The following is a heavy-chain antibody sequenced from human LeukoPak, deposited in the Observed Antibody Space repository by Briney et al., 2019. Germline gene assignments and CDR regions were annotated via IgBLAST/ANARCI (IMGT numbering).Heavy chain of an antibody. CDR2: ISYDGSNK. Sequence: GRSLRLSCAASKFTFSSYGMHWVRQAPGKELEWVAVISYDGSNKYYADSVKGRFTISRDNSKNTLYLQMNSLRAEDTAVYYCAKDALIVATIYYYYGMDVWGQGTTVTVSS. CDR1: KFTFSSYG. V-gene: IGHV3-30*18. CDR3: AKDALIVATIYYYYGMDV. D-gene: IGHD5-12*01. J-gene: IGHJ6*02.